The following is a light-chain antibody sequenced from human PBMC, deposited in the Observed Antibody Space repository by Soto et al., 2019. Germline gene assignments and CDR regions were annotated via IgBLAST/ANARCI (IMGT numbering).Light chain of an antibody. CDR3: QQRSNWPKFT. J-gene: IGKJ3*01. Sequence: EIVLTQSPATLSLSPGERATLSCRAIQSVSSSLAWSQQKPGQAPRPLIYDASNRATGTPARFSGSGSGTDFTLTISSLEPEDFAVYYCQQRSNWPKFTFGPGTKVDIK. CDR1: QSVSSS. CDR2: DAS. V-gene: IGKV3-11*01.